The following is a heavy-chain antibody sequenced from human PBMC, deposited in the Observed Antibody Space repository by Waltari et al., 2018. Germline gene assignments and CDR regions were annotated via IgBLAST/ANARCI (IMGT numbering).Heavy chain of an antibody. CDR1: GGPFNTSG. CDR2: IISMFGEA. Sequence: QVQLVQSGAEVKKPGSSVTVSCKTSGGPFNTSGINWVRQAPGQGLAWMGGIISMFGEANYAHKFRGRVTITADEPTSTAYMELTSLTSEDTAVYYCARGVEYSTASWLDFWGSGTLVTVSS. J-gene: IGHJ4*01. D-gene: IGHD6-6*01. V-gene: IGHV1-69*01. CDR3: ARGVEYSTASWLDF.